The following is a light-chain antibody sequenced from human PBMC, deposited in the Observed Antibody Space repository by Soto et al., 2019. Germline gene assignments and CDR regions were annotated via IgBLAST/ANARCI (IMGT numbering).Light chain of an antibody. Sequence: DIQMTQSPSTLSASVGDRVTITCRASQSISSWLAWYQQKPGKAPMLLIYDASSLESGVPSRFSGSGSGTEFTLTISSLQPDDFATYYCQQYNSYLFTFGPGTKVDIK. CDR1: QSISSW. CDR3: QQYNSYLFT. J-gene: IGKJ3*01. CDR2: DAS. V-gene: IGKV1-5*01.